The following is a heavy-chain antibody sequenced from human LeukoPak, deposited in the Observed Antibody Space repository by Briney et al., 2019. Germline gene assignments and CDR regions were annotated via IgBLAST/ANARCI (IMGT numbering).Heavy chain of an antibody. Sequence: SETLSLTCSVSGGSISSHYWSWIRQPPGKGLEWIGYIYYSGSTKYNPSLKSRVTISVDTSKNQFSLKLSSVTAADTAVYYCARWGTTVTPGLLWFDPWGQGTLVTVSS. V-gene: IGHV4-59*11. D-gene: IGHD4-17*01. J-gene: IGHJ5*02. CDR1: GGSISSHY. CDR3: ARWGTTVTPGLLWFDP. CDR2: IYYSGST.